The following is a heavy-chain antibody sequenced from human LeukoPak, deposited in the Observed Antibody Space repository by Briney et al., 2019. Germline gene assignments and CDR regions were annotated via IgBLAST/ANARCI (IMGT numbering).Heavy chain of an antibody. J-gene: IGHJ4*02. V-gene: IGHV3-23*01. D-gene: IGHD2-15*01. CDR3: AKQLGYCSDGSCYFPY. Sequence: GSLRLSCAASGFTFSSSAMSWVRRAPGKGLEWVSAISNNGGYTYYADSVQGRFTISRDNSKSTLCLQMNSLRAEDTAVYYCAKQLGYCSDGSCYFPYWGQGTLVTVSS. CDR1: GFTFSSSA. CDR2: ISNNGGYT.